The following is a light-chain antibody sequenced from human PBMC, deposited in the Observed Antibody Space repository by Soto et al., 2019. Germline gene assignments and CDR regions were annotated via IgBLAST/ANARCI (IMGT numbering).Light chain of an antibody. CDR3: QQLKSYPQT. J-gene: IGKJ1*01. V-gene: IGKV1-9*01. CDR2: AAS. Sequence: DIQLTQSPSFLSSSLLDRFTITFLASQGISSYLAWYQKKPGKAPKLLMYAASTLQSGVPSRFSGSGSGTEFTLTISSLQPEDFATYYCQQLKSYPQTFGQGTKVDIK. CDR1: QGISSY.